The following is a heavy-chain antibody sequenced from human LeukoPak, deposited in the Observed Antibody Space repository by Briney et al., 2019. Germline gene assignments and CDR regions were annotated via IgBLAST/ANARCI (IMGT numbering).Heavy chain of an antibody. Sequence: GESLKISCKGSGYTFTTYWIGWVRQMPGKGLEWMGIIYPADSDTRYSPSFQGQVTISADKSISTAYLQWSSLKASDTAMYYCAGRQWNSGSGSLNWFDPWGQGTLVTVSS. D-gene: IGHD3-10*01. V-gene: IGHV5-51*01. CDR1: GYTFTTYW. J-gene: IGHJ5*02. CDR3: AGRQWNSGSGSLNWFDP. CDR2: IYPADSDT.